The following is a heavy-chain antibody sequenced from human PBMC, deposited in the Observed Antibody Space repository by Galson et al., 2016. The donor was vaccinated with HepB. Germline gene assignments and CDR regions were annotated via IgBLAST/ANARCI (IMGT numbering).Heavy chain of an antibody. J-gene: IGHJ4*02. CDR2: ISGSGGST. CDR3: ARVPISGHNSFDY. CDR1: GFTFSSYA. Sequence: SLRLSCAASGFTFSSYAMSWVRQAPGKGLEWVSAISGSGGSTYYADSVKGRFTISRDDAVNSLYLQMNSLRAEDTAVYFCARVPISGHNSFDYWGQGTPVTVS. D-gene: IGHD3-3*01. V-gene: IGHV3-23*01.